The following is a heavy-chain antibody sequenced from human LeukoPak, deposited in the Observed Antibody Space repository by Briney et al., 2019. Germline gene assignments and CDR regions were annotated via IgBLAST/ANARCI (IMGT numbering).Heavy chain of an antibody. CDR2: MYNSGST. CDR3: ARGRKWFDP. Sequence: PSETLSLTCIVSDAYISDSYWSWIRQPPGKGLEWIGYMYNSGSTNYNPSLKSRVTISVDTSKSHFSLKLSSLTAADTAVYYCARGRKWFDPWGQGILVTVSS. V-gene: IGHV4-59*01. J-gene: IGHJ5*02. CDR1: DAYISDSY.